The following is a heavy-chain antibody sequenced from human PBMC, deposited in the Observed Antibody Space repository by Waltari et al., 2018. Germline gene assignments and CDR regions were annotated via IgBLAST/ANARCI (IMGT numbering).Heavy chain of an antibody. V-gene: IGHV4-4*02. CDR3: ARGSGSGSYLAPQYYYGMDV. CDR2: IYHSGST. CDR1: GGSISSSNW. D-gene: IGHD3-10*01. J-gene: IGHJ6*02. Sequence: QVQLQESGPGLVKPSGTLSLTCAVSGGSISSSNWWSWVRQPPGKGLEWIGEIYHSGSTNDDPSLNSQVTTSVDKSKNRFSLRRSSVTAADTAVYYCARGSGSGSYLAPQYYYGMDVWGQGTTVTVSS.